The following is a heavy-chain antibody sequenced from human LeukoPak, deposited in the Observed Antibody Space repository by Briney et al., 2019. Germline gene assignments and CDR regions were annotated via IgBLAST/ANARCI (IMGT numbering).Heavy chain of an antibody. J-gene: IGHJ4*02. Sequence: GASVKVSCKASGYTFTSYDINWVRQATGQGREWMGWMNPNSGNTGYAQKFQGRVTMTTNTSISTAYMELSSLTSEDTAVYYCVSAAGHLFDYWGQGTLVTVSS. CDR2: MNPNSGNT. V-gene: IGHV1-8*01. D-gene: IGHD6-13*01. CDR3: VSAAGHLFDY. CDR1: GYTFTSYD.